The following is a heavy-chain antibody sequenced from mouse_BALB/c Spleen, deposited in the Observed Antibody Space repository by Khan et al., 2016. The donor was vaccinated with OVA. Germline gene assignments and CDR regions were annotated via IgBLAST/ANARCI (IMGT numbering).Heavy chain of an antibody. J-gene: IGHJ4*01. CDR2: INTYTGEP. CDR1: GYTFTNNG. Sequence: QIQLVQSGPELKKPGETVKISCKASGYTFTNNGMNWVKQNPGKGLKWMGWINTYTGEPTYVDDFKGRFAFSLETSATTAYLQINNLKNEDTATYFCARVCYAGTMDDWGQGTSVTVAS. V-gene: IGHV9-3-1*01. D-gene: IGHD1-1*01. CDR3: ARVCYAGTMDD.